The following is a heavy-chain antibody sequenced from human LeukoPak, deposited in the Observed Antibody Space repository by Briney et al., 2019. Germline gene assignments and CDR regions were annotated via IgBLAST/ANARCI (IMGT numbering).Heavy chain of an antibody. CDR1: GGSISSGGYY. J-gene: IGHJ4*02. CDR2: IYYSGST. D-gene: IGHD3-3*01. CDR3: ARGLPAYDFWSGYASDYFDY. V-gene: IGHV4-31*03. Sequence: PSETLSLTCTVSGGSISSGGYYWSWIRQHPGKGLEWIGYIYYSGSTYYNPSLKSRVTISVDTSKNQFSLKLRSVTAADTAVYYCARGLPAYDFWSGYASDYFDYWGQGTLVTVSS.